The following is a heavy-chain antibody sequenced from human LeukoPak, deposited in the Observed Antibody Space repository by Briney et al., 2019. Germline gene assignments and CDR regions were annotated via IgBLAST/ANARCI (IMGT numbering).Heavy chain of an antibody. V-gene: IGHV1-24*01. Sequence: ASVKVSCKVSGYTLTELSIHWVRQAPGKGLEWMGGFDPEDGETIHAQKFQGRVTMTEDTSTDTAYMELSSLRSEDTAVYYCYGDIVVVVAANDAFDIWGQGTMVTVSS. CDR2: FDPEDGET. CDR3: YGDIVVVVAANDAFDI. J-gene: IGHJ3*02. D-gene: IGHD2-15*01. CDR1: GYTLTELS.